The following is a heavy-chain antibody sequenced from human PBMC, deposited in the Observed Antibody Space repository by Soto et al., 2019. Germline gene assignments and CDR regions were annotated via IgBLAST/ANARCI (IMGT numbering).Heavy chain of an antibody. CDR2: ISYDGSNK. Sequence: GGSLRLSCAASGFPFSSYGMHWVRQAPGKGLEWVAVISYDGSNKYYADSVKGRFTISRDNSKNTLYLQMNSLRAEDTAVYYCAKGGIQLWDLDYWGQGTLVTVSS. CDR3: AKGGIQLWDLDY. J-gene: IGHJ4*02. CDR1: GFPFSSYG. D-gene: IGHD5-18*01. V-gene: IGHV3-30*18.